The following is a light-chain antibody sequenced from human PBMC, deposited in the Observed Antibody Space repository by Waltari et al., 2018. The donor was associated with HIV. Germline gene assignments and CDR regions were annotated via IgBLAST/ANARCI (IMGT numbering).Light chain of an antibody. J-gene: IGKJ4*01. CDR3: QQTYITPFT. Sequence: IQMTQSPLSLSASVGDRVTITCRASLNINNHLNWYQHKPGKAPNLLIYGASRLQSAAPSRFSGSASGTHFSLTISSLHPEDFATYYCQQTYITPFTFGEGTEVQI. CDR1: LNINNH. V-gene: IGKV1-39*01. CDR2: GAS.